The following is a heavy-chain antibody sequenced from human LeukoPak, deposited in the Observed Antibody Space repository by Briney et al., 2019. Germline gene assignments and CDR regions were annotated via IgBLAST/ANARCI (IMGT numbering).Heavy chain of an antibody. Sequence: GGSLRLSCTTSGXTFGDYAMSWVRQAPGKGLEWVGFIRGKAYGGTTEYAASVKGRFTISRDESKSIAYLQMNSLQAEDTGVYYCSRGFMGMATIIDYWGQGTLVTVSS. CDR1: GXTFGDYA. V-gene: IGHV3-49*04. CDR3: SRGFMGMATIIDY. CDR2: IRGKAYGGTT. D-gene: IGHD5-24*01. J-gene: IGHJ4*02.